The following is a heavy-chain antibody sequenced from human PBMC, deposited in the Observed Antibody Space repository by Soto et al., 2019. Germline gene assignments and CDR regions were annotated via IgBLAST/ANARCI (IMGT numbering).Heavy chain of an antibody. D-gene: IGHD3-22*01. J-gene: IGHJ4*02. V-gene: IGHV3-23*01. CDR1: GFTFSSYA. CDR3: ARVARYDSSGYYLVFDY. CDR2: ISGSGGST. Sequence: PGGSLRLSCAASGFTFSSYAMSWVRQAPGKGLEWVSAISGSGGSTYYADSVKGRFTISRDNSKNTLYLQMNSLRAEDTAVYYCARVARYDSSGYYLVFDYWGQGTLVTVS.